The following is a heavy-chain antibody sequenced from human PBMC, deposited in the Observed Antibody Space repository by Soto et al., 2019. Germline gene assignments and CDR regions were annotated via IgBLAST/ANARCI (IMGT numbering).Heavy chain of an antibody. CDR2: IMPIFRTA. CDR1: GGTFSNSA. D-gene: IGHD3-22*01. Sequence: SVKVSCKASGGTFSNSAISWVRQAPGQGLEWMGGIMPIFRTADYAQKFQGRVTITADESTSTAHMELSGLRSDDTAVYYCARDTDRAQLGGNYYYMLDVWRQGPTVTVSS. V-gene: IGHV1-69*13. CDR3: ARDTDRAQLGGNYYYMLDV. J-gene: IGHJ6*02.